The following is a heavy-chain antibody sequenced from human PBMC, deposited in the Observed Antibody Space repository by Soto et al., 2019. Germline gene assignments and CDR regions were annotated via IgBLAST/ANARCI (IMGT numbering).Heavy chain of an antibody. CDR3: ARSSGYYYVAY. CDR1: GYTFTSYA. D-gene: IGHD3-22*01. CDR2: INAGNGNT. V-gene: IGHV1-3*01. J-gene: IGHJ4*02. Sequence: QVQLVQSGAEVKKPGASVKVSCKASGYTFTSYAMHWVRQAPGQRLEWMGWINAGNGNTKYSQKFQGRVTITRDTSASTAYMELSSLRSEDTAVYYGARSSGYYYVAYWGQGTLVTVSS.